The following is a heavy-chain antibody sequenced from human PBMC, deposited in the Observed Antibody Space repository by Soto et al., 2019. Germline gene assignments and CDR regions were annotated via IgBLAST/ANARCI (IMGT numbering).Heavy chain of an antibody. D-gene: IGHD4-17*01. CDR1: GVSISSSSYY. CDR3: PSPNGDYGGGYYFDY. CDR2: IYYSGST. J-gene: IGHJ4*02. V-gene: IGHV4-39*01. Sequence: SEMLSLTCTVSGVSISSSSYYWGWIRQPPGKGQEWIGSIYYSGSTYYNPSLKSRVTISVDTSKNQFSLKLSSVTAADTAVYYCPSPNGDYGGGYYFDYWGQGTLVTVSS.